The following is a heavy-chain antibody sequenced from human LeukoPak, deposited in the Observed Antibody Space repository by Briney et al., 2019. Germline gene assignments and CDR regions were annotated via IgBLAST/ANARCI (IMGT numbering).Heavy chain of an antibody. V-gene: IGHV3-21*04. D-gene: IGHD4-23*01. CDR1: GFTFSSYS. Sequence: GGSLRLSGAASGFTFSSYSMNWVRQAPGKGLEWVSSISSSSSYIYYADSVKGRFTISRDNAKTSLFLQMNSLRIDDTAMYYCTRTVNSASDFWGQGTLVTVSS. CDR3: TRTVNSASDF. CDR2: ISSSSSYI. J-gene: IGHJ4*02.